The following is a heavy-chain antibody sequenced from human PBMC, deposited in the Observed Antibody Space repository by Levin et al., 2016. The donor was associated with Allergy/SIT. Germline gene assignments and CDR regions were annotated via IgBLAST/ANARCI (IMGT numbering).Heavy chain of an antibody. CDR2: IYYSGST. J-gene: IGHJ4*02. Sequence: VRQAPGKGLEWIGYIYYSGSTYYNPSLKSRVTISVDTSKNQFSLKLSSVTAADTAVYYCARAYYDSSGTLNFEYWGQGTLVTVSS. CDR3: ARAYYDSSGTLNFEY. D-gene: IGHD3-22*01. V-gene: IGHV4-31*02.